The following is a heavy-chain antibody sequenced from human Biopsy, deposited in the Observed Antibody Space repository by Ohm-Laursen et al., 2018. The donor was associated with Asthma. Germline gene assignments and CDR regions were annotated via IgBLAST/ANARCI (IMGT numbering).Heavy chain of an antibody. D-gene: IGHD3-3*01. V-gene: IGHV3-30*03. Sequence: SLRLSCAASGFTFSTFGMHWVRQAPGKGLEWVALTSYDGSKTYYADSVTGRFTISRDNSKNTLYLHMNSLRSEDTAVYYCARDVMEWYLPAFDFWGQGTLVTVSS. CDR1: GFTFSTFG. J-gene: IGHJ4*02. CDR3: ARDVMEWYLPAFDF. CDR2: TSYDGSKT.